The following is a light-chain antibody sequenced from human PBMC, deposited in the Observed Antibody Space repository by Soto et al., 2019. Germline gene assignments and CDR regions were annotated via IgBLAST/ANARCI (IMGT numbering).Light chain of an antibody. CDR2: GAS. Sequence: IVMTQSPATLSVSPGEGVTLSCRASQSVRSHLAWYQQKPGQPPRLLIYGASTRATGIPARFSGSGFGTEFTLTISSLQSEDFAVYYCQQYNDWPPELTFGGGTEVEIK. V-gene: IGKV3-15*01. J-gene: IGKJ4*01. CDR3: QQYNDWPPELT. CDR1: QSVRSH.